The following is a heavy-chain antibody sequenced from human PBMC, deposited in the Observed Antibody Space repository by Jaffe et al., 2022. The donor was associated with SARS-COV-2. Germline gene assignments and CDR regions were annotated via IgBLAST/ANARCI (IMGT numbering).Heavy chain of an antibody. CDR3: AKSHSGSGTRYFDY. CDR1: GFNFDDYA. V-gene: IGHV3-9*01. D-gene: IGHD3-10*01. J-gene: IGHJ4*02. CDR2: ISWNSGGT. Sequence: EVQLVESGGGLVEPGRSLRLSCAASGFNFDDYAMHWVRQAPGKGLEWVSGISWNSGGTEYADSVKGRFTISRDNAKNSLFLQMNSLRGEDTALYYCAKSHSGSGTRYFDYWGQGTRVTVSS.